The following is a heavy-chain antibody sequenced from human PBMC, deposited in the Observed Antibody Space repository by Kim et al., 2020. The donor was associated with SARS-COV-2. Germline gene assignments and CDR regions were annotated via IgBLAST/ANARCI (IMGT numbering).Heavy chain of an antibody. V-gene: IGHV1-18*01. D-gene: IGHD6-13*01. CDR3: ARHSIAAGGGSDY. Sequence: YAQKLQGRVTMTTDTSTNPAYMELRSLRSDDTAVYYCARHSIAAGGGSDYWGQGTLVTVSS. J-gene: IGHJ4*02.